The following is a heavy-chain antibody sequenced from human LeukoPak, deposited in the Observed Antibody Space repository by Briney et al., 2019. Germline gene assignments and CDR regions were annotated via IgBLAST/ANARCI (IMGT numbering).Heavy chain of an antibody. J-gene: IGHJ6*02. CDR2: ISYDGSNK. D-gene: IGHD2-15*01. V-gene: IGHV3-30*18. CDR3: AKDHLGSWGYCSGGSCLTYYYYGMDV. CDR1: GFTFSSYG. Sequence: GGSLRLSCAASGFTFSSYGMHWVRQAPGKGLEWVAVISYDGSNKYYADSVKGRFTISRDNSKNTLYLQMNSLRAEDTAVYYCAKDHLGSWGYCSGGSCLTYYYYGMDVWGQGTTVTVSS.